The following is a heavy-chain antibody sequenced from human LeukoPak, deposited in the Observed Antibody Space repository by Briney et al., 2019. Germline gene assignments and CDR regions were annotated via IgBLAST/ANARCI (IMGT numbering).Heavy chain of an antibody. Sequence: SETLSLTCTVSGGSVNSGSYFWSWFRQPPGRGLEWIGYIQNSATTNYNPSLESRVTIFVDSSKDQFSLRVTSVTAADTAVYYCATDYSNFYGMDVWGQGTTVTVSS. D-gene: IGHD4-11*01. CDR3: ATDYSNFYGMDV. CDR2: IQNSATT. V-gene: IGHV4-61*01. CDR1: GGSVNSGSYF. J-gene: IGHJ6*02.